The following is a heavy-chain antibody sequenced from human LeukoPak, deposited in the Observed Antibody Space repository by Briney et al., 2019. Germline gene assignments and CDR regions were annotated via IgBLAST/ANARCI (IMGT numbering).Heavy chain of an antibody. CDR3: ARTTYYGSGSYYAGGFDY. CDR1: GGSINSYY. V-gene: IGHV4-59*08. Sequence: PSETLSLTCTVSGGSINSYYWSWIRQPPGKGLEWIGYIYYSGSTNYNPSLKSRVTISVDTSKNQFSLKLSSVTAADTALYYCARTTYYGSGSYYAGGFDYWGQGTLVTVSS. D-gene: IGHD3-10*01. CDR2: IYYSGST. J-gene: IGHJ4*02.